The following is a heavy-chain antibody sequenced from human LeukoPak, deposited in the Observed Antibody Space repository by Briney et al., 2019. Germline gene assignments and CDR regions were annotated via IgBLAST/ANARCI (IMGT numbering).Heavy chain of an antibody. CDR2: VSGRAYST. CDR1: GFTFDSYG. Sequence: GGSLRLSCAASGFTFDSYGMSWVRQAPGKGLEWVSAVSGRAYSTYYADSVKGRFTISRDNSKNTLYLQMNSLRAEDTAVYYCAKDTRDEHFDYWGQGTLVTVSS. CDR3: AKDTRDEHFDY. V-gene: IGHV3-23*01. J-gene: IGHJ4*02.